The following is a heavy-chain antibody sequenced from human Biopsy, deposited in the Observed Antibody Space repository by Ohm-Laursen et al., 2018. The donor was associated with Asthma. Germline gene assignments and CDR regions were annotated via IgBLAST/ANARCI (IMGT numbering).Heavy chain of an antibody. J-gene: IGHJ5*02. CDR1: GFAVSRDH. D-gene: IGHD5-18*01. CDR3: ARGQGRGIQLWSLDP. V-gene: IGHV3-30-3*01. CDR2: ISYDGNNK. Sequence: SLRLSCAASGFAVSRDHMFWVRQAPGKGLEWVTVISYDGNNKYYADSVKGRFTISRDNSKNTLYLQMKSLRAADTAVYFCARGQGRGIQLWSLDPWGQGILVTVSS.